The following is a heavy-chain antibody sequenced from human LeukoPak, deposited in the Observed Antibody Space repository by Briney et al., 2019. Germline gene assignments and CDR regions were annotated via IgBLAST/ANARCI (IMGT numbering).Heavy chain of an antibody. J-gene: IGHJ3*02. V-gene: IGHV3-48*03. CDR2: ISSLGSMI. CDR3: ASHLSGWSAFYI. D-gene: IGHD6-19*01. Sequence: GGSLRLSCAASGVSSNTDEMHGVRQAPGKGLEWVSYISSLGSMIYYADSLKGRFTISRDNAKNSLYLHMKGLSAKRTDVNFCASHLSGWSAFYIWGRGTMVTVSS. CDR1: GVSSNTDE.